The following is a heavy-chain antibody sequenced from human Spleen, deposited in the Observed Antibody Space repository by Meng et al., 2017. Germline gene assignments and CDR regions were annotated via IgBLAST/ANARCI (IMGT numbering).Heavy chain of an antibody. CDR1: GGSFSDYY. CDR3: ARGPTTMAHDFDY. V-gene: IGHV4-34*01. Sequence: QVHLQQGGAGLLKPSETLSLTGVVSGGSFSDYYWSWIRQPPGKGLEWIGEINHSGSTNYNPSLESRATISVDTSQNNLSLKLSSVTAADSAVYYCARGPTTMAHDFDYWGQGTLVTVSS. J-gene: IGHJ4*02. D-gene: IGHD4-11*01. CDR2: INHSGST.